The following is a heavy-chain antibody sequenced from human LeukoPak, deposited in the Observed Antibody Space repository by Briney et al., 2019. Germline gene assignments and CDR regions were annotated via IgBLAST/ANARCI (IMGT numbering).Heavy chain of an antibody. V-gene: IGHV3-23*01. CDR1: RFTFSSYS. CDR2: ISISGGST. D-gene: IGHD3-22*01. Sequence: PGGSLRLFCAASRFTFSSYSMNWVRQAPGKGLEWVSGISISGGSTFYADPVKGRFTISRDNSKNTLSLQMNYLRVDDTAVFYCAKADSDTLYRNAFDIWGLGTMVTVSS. CDR3: AKADSDTLYRNAFDI. J-gene: IGHJ3*02.